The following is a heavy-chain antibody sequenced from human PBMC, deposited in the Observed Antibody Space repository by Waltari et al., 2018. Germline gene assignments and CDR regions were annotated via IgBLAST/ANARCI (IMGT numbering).Heavy chain of an antibody. J-gene: IGHJ6*02. D-gene: IGHD1-26*01. CDR3: ARDLLYIGGNYFYSGLDV. Sequence: QVQLQESGPGLVKPSETLSLTCTVSGDSISGYYWSWIRQPAGQGLEWIGRIHTTGRTGYNPSRKTPRTLSLDTSTNQFSLKLSSLTAADTAVYYCARDLLYIGGNYFYSGLDVWGQGTTVTVSS. CDR1: GDSISGYY. V-gene: IGHV4-4*07. CDR2: IHTTGRT.